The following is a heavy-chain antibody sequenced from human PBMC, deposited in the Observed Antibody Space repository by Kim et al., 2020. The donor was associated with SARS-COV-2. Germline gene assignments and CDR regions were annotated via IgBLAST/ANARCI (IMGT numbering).Heavy chain of an antibody. Sequence: NGGRTHNNPSVKSRVTIAVDTSKTQFSLKLGSVTAADTAVYYCARGFDLWGRGTLVTVSS. CDR3: ARGFDL. CDR2: NGGRT. J-gene: IGHJ2*01. V-gene: IGHV4-4*09.